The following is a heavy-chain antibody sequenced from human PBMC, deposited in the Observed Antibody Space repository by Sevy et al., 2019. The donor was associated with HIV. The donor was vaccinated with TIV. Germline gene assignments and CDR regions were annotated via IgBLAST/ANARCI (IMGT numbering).Heavy chain of an antibody. Sequence: SETLSLTCAVSGGSVSSDNYYWTWIRQHPGKSLEWIGYIYHLGSTSSNPSLKSRVTISVDTSKNQFSLKLRSVTAADTAVYFCAREAGYCSNGVCYTGWFDPSGQGTMVTVSS. CDR1: GGSVSSDNYY. CDR2: IYHLGST. V-gene: IGHV4-31*11. D-gene: IGHD2-8*01. CDR3: AREAGYCSNGVCYTGWFDP. J-gene: IGHJ5*02.